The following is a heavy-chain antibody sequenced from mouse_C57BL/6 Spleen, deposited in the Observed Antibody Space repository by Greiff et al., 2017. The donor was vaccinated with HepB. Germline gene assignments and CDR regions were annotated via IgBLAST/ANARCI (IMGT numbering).Heavy chain of an antibody. Sequence: QVQLQQPGAELVRPGSSVKLSCKASGYTFTSYWMHWVKQRPIQGLEWIGNIDPSDSETHYNQKFKDKATLTVDKSSSTAYMQLSSLTSEDSAVYYCARYGGYYDFDYWGQGTTLTVSS. J-gene: IGHJ2*01. D-gene: IGHD2-3*01. CDR2: IDPSDSET. V-gene: IGHV1-52*01. CDR3: ARYGGYYDFDY. CDR1: GYTFTSYW.